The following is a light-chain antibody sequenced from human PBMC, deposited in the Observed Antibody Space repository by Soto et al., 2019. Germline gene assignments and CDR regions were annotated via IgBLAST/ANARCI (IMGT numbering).Light chain of an antibody. CDR1: QGIRNG. J-gene: IGKJ1*01. CDR3: LQHDSFPWT. CDR2: AAS. Sequence: DIQMTQSPSSLSASVGDRVTITCRASQGIRNGLGWYQQKPGKAPKRLISAASSLQSGVPSRFSGSGSGTEFILTISSLQPEDFATYYCLQHDSFPWTFGQGTKVEIK. V-gene: IGKV1-17*01.